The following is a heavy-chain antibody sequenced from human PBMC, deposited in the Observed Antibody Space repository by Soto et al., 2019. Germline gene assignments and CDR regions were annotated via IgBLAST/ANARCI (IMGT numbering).Heavy chain of an antibody. Sequence: ESGGGLVQPGGSLRLSCAASGFTFSSYWMSWVRQAPGKGLEWVANIKQDGSEKYYVDSVKGRFTISRDNAKNSLYLQMNSLRAEDTAVYYCARAAALGYCSSTSCVSDYWGQGTLVTVSS. CDR1: GFTFSSYW. J-gene: IGHJ4*02. CDR3: ARAAALGYCSSTSCVSDY. D-gene: IGHD2-2*01. V-gene: IGHV3-7*01. CDR2: IKQDGSEK.